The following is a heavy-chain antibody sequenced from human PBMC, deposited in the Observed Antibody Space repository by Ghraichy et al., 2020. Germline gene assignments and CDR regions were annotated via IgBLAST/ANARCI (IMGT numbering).Heavy chain of an antibody. V-gene: IGHV4-39*01. CDR3: ASVFGVAAAGTLDY. D-gene: IGHD6-13*01. J-gene: IGHJ4*02. CDR2: IYYSGHT. CDR1: GASISGGSYY. Sequence: SETLSLTCTVSGASISGGSYYWGWIRQPPGKGLEWIASIYYSGHTYYNPSLKRRVAISIDTSKNQFALKIHSATAADTAVYYCASVFGVAAAGTLDYWGQGTLVTVSS.